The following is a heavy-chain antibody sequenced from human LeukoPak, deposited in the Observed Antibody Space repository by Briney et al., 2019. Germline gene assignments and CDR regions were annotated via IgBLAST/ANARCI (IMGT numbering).Heavy chain of an antibody. CDR2: IYYSGST. CDR3: ARDTAMVTATYYYGMDV. D-gene: IGHD5-18*01. Sequence: SETLSLTCTVSGGSISSSSYYWGWIRQPPGKGLEWIGSIYYSGSTYYNPSLKSRVTISVDTSKNQFSLKLSSVTAADTAVYYCARDTAMVTATYYYGMDVWGQGTTVTVSS. J-gene: IGHJ6*02. CDR1: GGSISSSSYY. V-gene: IGHV4-39*01.